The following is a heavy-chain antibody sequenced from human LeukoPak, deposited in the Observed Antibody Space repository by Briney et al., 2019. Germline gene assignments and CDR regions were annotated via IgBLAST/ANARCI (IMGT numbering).Heavy chain of an antibody. V-gene: IGHV3-23*01. Sequence: GGSLRHSCAASGFTFRSYAMSWVRQAPGKGLEWVLAISGSGTSTYYADSVKGRFTISRDNSKNTLYLQMNSLRAEDTAVYYCEGTYYYDWSDDNWGQGEPFSVSS. CDR1: GFTFRSYA. CDR2: ISGSGTST. CDR3: EGTYYYDWSDDN. J-gene: IGHJ4*03. D-gene: IGHD3-22*01.